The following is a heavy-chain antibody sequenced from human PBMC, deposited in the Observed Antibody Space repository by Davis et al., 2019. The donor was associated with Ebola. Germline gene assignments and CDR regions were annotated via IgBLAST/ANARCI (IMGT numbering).Heavy chain of an antibody. J-gene: IGHJ2*01. Sequence: GESLKISCKGSGNSFTNHWIGWARQMPGKGLEWMGRIDPSDSYTDYSPSFQGHVTISADKSISTAYLQWSSLKASDTAMYYCARHIYCSGGSCYWYFDLWGRGTLVTVSS. CDR3: ARHIYCSGGSCYWYFDL. D-gene: IGHD2-15*01. CDR2: IDPSDSYT. CDR1: GNSFTNHW. V-gene: IGHV5-10-1*01.